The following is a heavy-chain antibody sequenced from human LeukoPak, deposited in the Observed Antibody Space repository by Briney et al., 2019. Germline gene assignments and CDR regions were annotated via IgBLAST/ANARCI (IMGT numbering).Heavy chain of an antibody. D-gene: IGHD1-26*01. V-gene: IGHV3-21*01. CDR1: GFTFSSYS. CDR2: ISSSSSYI. J-gene: IGHJ1*01. CDR3: ARDRIVGSLQH. Sequence: GGSLRLSCAASGFTFSSYSMNWVRQAPGKGLEWVSSISSSSSYIYCADSVKGRFTISRDNAKNSLYLQMNSLRAEDTAVYYCARDRIVGSLQHWGQGTLVTVSS.